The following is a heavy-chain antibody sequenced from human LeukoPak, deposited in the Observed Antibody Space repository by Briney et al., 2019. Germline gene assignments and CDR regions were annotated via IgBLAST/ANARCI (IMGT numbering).Heavy chain of an antibody. CDR3: ARGSYYYGSGSYSPSNNWFDP. J-gene: IGHJ5*02. Sequence: GESLKISCKGSGYSFTSYWIGWVRQMPGKGLEWMGIIYPGDSDTRYSPSFQGQVTISADKSISTAYLQWSSLKASDTAMYYCARGSYYYGSGSYSPSNNWFDPWGQGTLVAVSS. D-gene: IGHD3-10*01. CDR2: IYPGDSDT. V-gene: IGHV5-51*01. CDR1: GYSFTSYW.